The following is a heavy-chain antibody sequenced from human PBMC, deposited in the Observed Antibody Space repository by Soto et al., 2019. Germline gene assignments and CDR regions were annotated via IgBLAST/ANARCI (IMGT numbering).Heavy chain of an antibody. Sequence: GGSLRLSCAASGFTFSSYSMNWVRQAPGKGLERVSYISSSSSTIYYADSVKGRFTISRDNAKNSLHLQMNSLRDEDTAVYYCARQVSYYGMDVWGQGTTVTVSS. CDR2: ISSSSSTI. J-gene: IGHJ6*02. V-gene: IGHV3-48*02. CDR1: GFTFSSYS. CDR3: ARQVSYYGMDV.